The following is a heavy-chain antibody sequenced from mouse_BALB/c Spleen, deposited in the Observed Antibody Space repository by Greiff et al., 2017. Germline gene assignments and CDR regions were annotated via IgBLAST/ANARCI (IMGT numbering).Heavy chain of an antibody. CDR2: IMSCDSNT. D-gene: IGHD2-4*01. CDR1: GYTFSSYG. V-gene: IGHV5-6*02. J-gene: IGHJ4*01. CDR3: ARQGITTGYAMDY. Sequence: EVKLVQSGGDLVKPGGSLKLSCAASGYTFSSYGMSWVRQTPDKRLEWVATIMSCDSNTNYPDNVKGRFTITRDNAKNTLYLQMSSMKSEDTAMYYYARQGITTGYAMDYWGQGTSVTVSS.